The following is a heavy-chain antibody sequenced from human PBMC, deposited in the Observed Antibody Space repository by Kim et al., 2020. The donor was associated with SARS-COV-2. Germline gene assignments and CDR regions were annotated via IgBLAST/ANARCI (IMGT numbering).Heavy chain of an antibody. D-gene: IGHD3-10*01. Sequence: AKAVKCRFTISRDNAKKALYRQMTSLRAEDTAVYYCARDGVRGVIFYFDLWGRGTLVTVSS. V-gene: IGHV3-21*01. CDR3: ARDGVRGVIFYFDL. J-gene: IGHJ2*01.